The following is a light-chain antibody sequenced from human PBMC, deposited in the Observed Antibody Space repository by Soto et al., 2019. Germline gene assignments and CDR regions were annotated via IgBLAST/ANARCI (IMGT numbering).Light chain of an antibody. CDR3: QQYGSPPIT. V-gene: IGKV3-20*01. CDR2: GAS. Sequence: IVLTQSPVTLSLSPGERATLSCRASQSVSSSYLAWYQQKPGQAPRLLIYGASSRAAGIPDRFSGSGSGTDFTLTISRLEPEDFAVYYCQQYGSPPITFGQGTRLEIK. CDR1: QSVSSSY. J-gene: IGKJ5*01.